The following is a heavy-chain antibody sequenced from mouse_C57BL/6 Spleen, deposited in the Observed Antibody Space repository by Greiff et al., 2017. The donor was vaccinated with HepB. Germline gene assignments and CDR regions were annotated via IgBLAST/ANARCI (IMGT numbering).Heavy chain of an antibody. CDR2: ISSGSSTI. CDR1: GFTFSDYG. V-gene: IGHV5-17*01. J-gene: IGHJ4*01. D-gene: IGHD1-1*01. Sequence: EVKLVASGGGLVTPGGSLKLSCAASGFTFSDYGMHWVRQAPEKGLAWVAYISSGSSTIYYADTVKVRFTISRDNAKNTLVLQMTSLRSEDTAMYYCARRGTTVVAPYYYAIDYWGQGTSVTVSS. CDR3: ARRGTTVVAPYYYAIDY.